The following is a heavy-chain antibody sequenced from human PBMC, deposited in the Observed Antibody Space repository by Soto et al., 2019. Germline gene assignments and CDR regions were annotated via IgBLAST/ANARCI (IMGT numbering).Heavy chain of an antibody. V-gene: IGHV1-18*04. J-gene: IGHJ6*03. Sequence: ASVKVSCKASGFTFTGYYMHWVRQAPGQGLEWMGWISAYNGNTNYAQKLQGRVTMTTDTSTSTAYMELRSLRSDDTAVYYCARDLIPELPHYYYYMDVWGKGTTVTVSS. CDR1: GFTFTGYY. CDR2: ISAYNGNT. D-gene: IGHD1-7*01. CDR3: ARDLIPELPHYYYYMDV.